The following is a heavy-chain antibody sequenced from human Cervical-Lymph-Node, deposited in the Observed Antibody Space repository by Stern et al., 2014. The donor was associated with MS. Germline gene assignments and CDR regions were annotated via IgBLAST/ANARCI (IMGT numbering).Heavy chain of an antibody. CDR2: IDTKTGNP. CDR1: GYTFNVYG. V-gene: IGHV7-4-1*02. D-gene: IGHD3-9*01. CDR3: ARTLDLDY. Sequence: VQLVESGSELRKPGASVKVSCKASGYTFNVYGINWVRPAPGQGLEWMGMIDTKTGNPTYARGFTGRFVFSLDTSVSTAYLQITSLEAEDTAVYYCARTLDLDYWGQGTLVTVSS. J-gene: IGHJ4*02.